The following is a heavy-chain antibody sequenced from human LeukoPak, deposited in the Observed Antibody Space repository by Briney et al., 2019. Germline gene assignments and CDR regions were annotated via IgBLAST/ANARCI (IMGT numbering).Heavy chain of an antibody. V-gene: IGHV3-21*01. CDR1: GFTFSSYE. Sequence: GGSLRLSCAASGFTFSSYEMNWVRQAPGKGLEWVSSISSSSSYIYYADSVKGRFTISRDNAKNSLYLQMNSLRAEDTAVYYCAREGIAAALDYWGQGTLVTVSS. J-gene: IGHJ4*02. CDR3: AREGIAAALDY. CDR2: ISSSSSYI. D-gene: IGHD6-13*01.